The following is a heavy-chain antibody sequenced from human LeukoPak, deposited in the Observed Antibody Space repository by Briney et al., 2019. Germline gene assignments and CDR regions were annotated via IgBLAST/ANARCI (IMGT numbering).Heavy chain of an antibody. V-gene: IGHV4-59*01. CDR1: GGSISSYY. CDR2: IYYSGST. D-gene: IGHD3-22*01. J-gene: IGHJ4*02. Sequence: SETLSLTCTVSGGSISSYYWSWIRQPPGEGLEWIGYIYYSGSTNYNPSLKSRVTISVDTSKNQFSLKLSSVTAADTAVYYCARAESGDDYDSSGYYSLSLDYWGQGTLVTVSS. CDR3: ARAESGDDYDSSGYYSLSLDY.